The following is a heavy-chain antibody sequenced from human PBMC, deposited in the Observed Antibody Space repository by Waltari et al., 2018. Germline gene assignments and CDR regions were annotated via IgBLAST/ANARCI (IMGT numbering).Heavy chain of an antibody. J-gene: IGHJ4*02. Sequence: EVQLVESGGGLVQPGGSLRLSCAASGFTFSSYELNWVRRAPGKGLEWVSYISSSGSTIYYADSVKGRFTISRDNAKNSLYLQMNSLRAEDTAVYYCARALTTVTTGFDYWGQGTLVTVSS. CDR3: ARALTTVTTGFDY. CDR1: GFTFSSYE. V-gene: IGHV3-48*03. D-gene: IGHD4-17*01. CDR2: ISSSGSTI.